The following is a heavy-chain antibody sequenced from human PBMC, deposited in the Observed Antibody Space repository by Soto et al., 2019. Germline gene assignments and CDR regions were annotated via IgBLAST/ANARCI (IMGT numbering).Heavy chain of an antibody. Sequence: VQLVESGGGLVQPGRSLRLSCAASGFTFSSYAMHWVRQAPGKGLEWVAVISYDGSNKYYADSVKGRFTISRDNSKNTLYLIMNRLRAEKTAVYYWRKGGHYDSFTCYYEMYYGMDVWGQGTTVTVSS. J-gene: IGHJ6*02. V-gene: IGHV3-30-3*02. CDR1: GFTFSSYA. CDR2: ISYDGSNK. D-gene: IGHD3-9*01. CDR3: RKGGHYDSFTCYYEMYYGMDV.